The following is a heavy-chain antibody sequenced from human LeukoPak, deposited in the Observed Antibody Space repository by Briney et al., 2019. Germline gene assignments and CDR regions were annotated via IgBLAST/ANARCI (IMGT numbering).Heavy chain of an antibody. D-gene: IGHD2-2*01. Sequence: PGGSLRLSCAASGFAFSDYDMSWIRQAPGKWLELVSYIRSSGSTIYSADSVKGRFTISRDNAKNSLYLKMNSLRGEDTAVYYCASTYQLLSAPQDAFDIWGQGTMGTVSS. J-gene: IGHJ3*02. V-gene: IGHV3-11*01. CDR1: GFAFSDYD. CDR3: ASTYQLLSAPQDAFDI. CDR2: IRSSGSTI.